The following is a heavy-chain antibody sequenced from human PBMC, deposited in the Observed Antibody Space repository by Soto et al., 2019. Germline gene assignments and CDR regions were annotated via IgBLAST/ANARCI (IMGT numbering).Heavy chain of an antibody. Sequence: GGSLRLSCAASGFSLSSRWMHWVRQIPGKGLMWVSRIKSDGSSTNYADSVKGRFSISRDNAKNSLYLQMNSLRAEDTAVYYCARVVDYYDPYYYYGMDVWGQGTTVTVSS. CDR2: IKSDGSST. D-gene: IGHD3-22*01. CDR3: ARVVDYYDPYYYYGMDV. J-gene: IGHJ6*02. CDR1: GFSLSSRW. V-gene: IGHV3-74*01.